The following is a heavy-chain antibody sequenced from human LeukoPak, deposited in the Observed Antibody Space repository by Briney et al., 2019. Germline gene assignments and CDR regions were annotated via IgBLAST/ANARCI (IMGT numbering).Heavy chain of an antibody. D-gene: IGHD3-10*01. CDR2: INHSGST. Sequence: SETLSLTCAVYGGSFSGYYWSWIRQPPGKGLEWIGEINHSGSTNYNPSLKSRVTISVDTSKNQFSLKLSSVTAADTAVYYCARCGGSGIFRRHNWFDPWGQGTLVTVSS. CDR1: GGSFSGYY. J-gene: IGHJ5*02. CDR3: ARCGGSGIFRRHNWFDP. V-gene: IGHV4-34*01.